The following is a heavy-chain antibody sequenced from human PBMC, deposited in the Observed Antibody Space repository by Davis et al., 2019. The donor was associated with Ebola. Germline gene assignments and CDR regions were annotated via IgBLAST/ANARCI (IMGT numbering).Heavy chain of an antibody. J-gene: IGHJ6*04. CDR2: INHSGST. Sequence: SETLSLTCAGYGGSFSDYYWTWIRQPPGKGLECIGEINHSGSTKYSPSLNSRVTISVDTSKNQFSLKLTSVTAADTAIYYCARRYSGRYSYHYGMDVWGKGTTVTVSS. CDR1: GGSFSDYY. CDR3: ARRYSGRYSYHYGMDV. V-gene: IGHV4-34*01. D-gene: IGHD1-26*01.